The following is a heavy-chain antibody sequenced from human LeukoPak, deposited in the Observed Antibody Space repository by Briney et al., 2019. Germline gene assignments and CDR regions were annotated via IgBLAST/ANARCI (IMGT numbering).Heavy chain of an antibody. V-gene: IGHV3-74*01. CDR3: ARGGGGNYYTT. CDR1: GFTFSSYW. D-gene: IGHD3-3*01. Sequence: GGSLRLSCAASGFTFSSYWMFWVRQAPGKGLLWVSRIIGDGSSTSYAESVKGRFTISRDNAKNTLYLQMNSLRAGDTAVYYCARGGGGNYYTTWGQGTLVTVSS. CDR2: IIGDGSST. J-gene: IGHJ5*02.